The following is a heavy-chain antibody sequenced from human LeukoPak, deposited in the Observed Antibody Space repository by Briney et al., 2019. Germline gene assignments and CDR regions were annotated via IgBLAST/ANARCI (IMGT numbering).Heavy chain of an antibody. CDR3: VRDNPRCCGVIPANIDDY. Sequence: GGSLRLSCEASGFIFSRDGMNWVRQAPGKGLEWISYISHDSGVRYYADSVRGRFTISRDNAKNSLHLQMHSLRAEDTAVYYCVRDNPRCCGVIPANIDDYWGQGTLVTVSS. CDR2: ISHDSGVR. J-gene: IGHJ4*02. CDR1: GFIFSRDG. V-gene: IGHV3-48*01. D-gene: IGHD2-15*01.